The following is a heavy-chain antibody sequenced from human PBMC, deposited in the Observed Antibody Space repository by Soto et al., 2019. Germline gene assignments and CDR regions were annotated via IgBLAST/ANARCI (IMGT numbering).Heavy chain of an antibody. CDR1: GYSFTTNW. V-gene: IGHV5-51*01. D-gene: IGHD5-18*01. J-gene: IGHJ4*02. CDR3: AIHEDTAIAPNCDY. Sequence: EVQLVQSGAEVKKPGESLKISCKGYGYSFTTNWIGWVRQMPGNGLEWMGIIYPGDSNTRYSSSFQGQVTISADKSINAAYLQWSSLNATDTAIYYCAIHEDTAIAPNCDYWGQGTLVTFAS. CDR2: IYPGDSNT.